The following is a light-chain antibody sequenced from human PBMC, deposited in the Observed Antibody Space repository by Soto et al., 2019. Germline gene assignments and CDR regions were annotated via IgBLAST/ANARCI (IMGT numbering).Light chain of an antibody. V-gene: IGLV2-8*01. Sequence: QSALTQPPSASGSPGQSVTISCTGTSSDVGGYNYVSWYQQHPGRAPKLMIYEVSKRPSGVPDRFSGSKSGNTASLTVSGLQAEDEADYYCSSYAGTHIVFGIGTKVTAL. CDR1: SSDVGGYNY. CDR2: EVS. J-gene: IGLJ1*01. CDR3: SSYAGTHIV.